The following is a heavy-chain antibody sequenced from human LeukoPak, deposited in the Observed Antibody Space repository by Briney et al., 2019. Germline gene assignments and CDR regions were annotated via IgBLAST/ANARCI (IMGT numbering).Heavy chain of an antibody. V-gene: IGHV4-39*07. Sequence: SETLSLTCTVSGGSISSSSYYWGWIRQPPGKGLEWIGSIYYSGSTNYNPSLKSRVTISVDTSKNQFSLKLSSVTAADTAVYYCARDRSGWRGTFDYWGQGTLVTVSS. J-gene: IGHJ4*02. D-gene: IGHD6-19*01. CDR1: GGSISSSSYY. CDR2: IYYSGST. CDR3: ARDRSGWRGTFDY.